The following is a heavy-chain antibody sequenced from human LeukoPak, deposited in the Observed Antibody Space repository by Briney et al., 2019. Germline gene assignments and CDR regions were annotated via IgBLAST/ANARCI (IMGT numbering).Heavy chain of an antibody. D-gene: IGHD2-8*01. J-gene: IGHJ6*02. CDR1: GGSFSGYY. CDR2: INHSGST. Sequence: SETLSLTCAVYGGSFSGYYWSWIRQPPGKGLEWIGEINHSGSTNYNPSLKSRVTISVDTSKNQFSLKLSSVTAADTAVYYCARGSLRRYAIRVYYYAMDVWGQGTTVTVSS. CDR3: ARGSLRRYAIRVYYYAMDV. V-gene: IGHV4-34*01.